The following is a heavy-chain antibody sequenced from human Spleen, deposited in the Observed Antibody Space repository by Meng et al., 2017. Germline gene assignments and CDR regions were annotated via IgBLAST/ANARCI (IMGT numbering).Heavy chain of an antibody. Sequence: GSLRLSCTVSGGSISSSSYYWCWIRQPPGKGLEWIGSIYYSGNTSYNPSVKSRATISVDTSKNQFSLKLSSVTAADTAVYYCARFSLRYCDWLFGGFDYWGQGTLVTVSS. V-gene: IGHV4-39*07. CDR1: GGSISSSSYY. CDR3: ARFSLRYCDWLFGGFDY. D-gene: IGHD3-9*01. CDR2: IYYSGNT. J-gene: IGHJ4*02.